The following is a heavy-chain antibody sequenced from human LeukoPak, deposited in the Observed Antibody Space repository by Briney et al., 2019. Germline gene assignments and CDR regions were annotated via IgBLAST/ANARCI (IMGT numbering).Heavy chain of an antibody. V-gene: IGHV1-2*06. CDR3: PSRTSGSYSDY. Sequence: ASVKVSCKASGYTFTGYFMHWVRQAPGQGLEWMGRINPNRGGTNYAQKFQGRGTTTRDTSLRTAYMELSRLRSDYTAVYYWPSRTSGSYSDYWGQGTLVTVSS. CDR1: GYTFTGYF. J-gene: IGHJ4*02. D-gene: IGHD1-26*01. CDR2: INPNRGGT.